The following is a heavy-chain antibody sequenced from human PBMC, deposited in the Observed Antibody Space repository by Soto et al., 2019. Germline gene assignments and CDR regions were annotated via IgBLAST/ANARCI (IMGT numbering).Heavy chain of an antibody. D-gene: IGHD3-22*01. V-gene: IGHV4-61*05. Sequence: SETLSLTCAVSGASISESSHYWSWIRQPPGEGLEWIGYFYYTGSINYNPSLKSRVTISIDASKNQFSLRLSSVTAADTAVYYCARSMFYSDGSNYSPFDYWGQGTLVTVSS. J-gene: IGHJ4*02. CDR2: FYYTGSI. CDR1: GASISESSHY. CDR3: ARSMFYSDGSNYSPFDY.